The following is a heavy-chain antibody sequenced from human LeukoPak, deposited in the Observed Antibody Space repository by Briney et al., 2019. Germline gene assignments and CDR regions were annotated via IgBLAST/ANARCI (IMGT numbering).Heavy chain of an antibody. CDR3: ARDYYDSSGCFHHNWFDP. J-gene: IGHJ5*02. V-gene: IGHV4-59*01. D-gene: IGHD3-22*01. CDR2: IYYSGST. Sequence: SETLSLTCTVSGGSISSYYWSWIRQPPGKGLEWIGYIYYSGSTNYNPSLKSRVTISVDTSKNQFSLKLSSVTAADTAVYYCARDYYDSSGCFHHNWFDPWGQGTLVTVSS. CDR1: GGSISSYY.